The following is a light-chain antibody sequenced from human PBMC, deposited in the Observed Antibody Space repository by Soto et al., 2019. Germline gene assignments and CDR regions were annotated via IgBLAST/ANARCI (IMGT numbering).Light chain of an antibody. CDR2: GAS. V-gene: IGKV3-15*01. Sequence: EIVMTQSPATLSVSPGERATLSCRASQSVSSNLAWYQQKPGQAPRLLIYGASTRATGIPARFSGSGSGTDFTLTISGLQPEDFAVYYCQQYNSSPRTFGQGTKVEIK. J-gene: IGKJ1*01. CDR1: QSVSSN. CDR3: QQYNSSPRT.